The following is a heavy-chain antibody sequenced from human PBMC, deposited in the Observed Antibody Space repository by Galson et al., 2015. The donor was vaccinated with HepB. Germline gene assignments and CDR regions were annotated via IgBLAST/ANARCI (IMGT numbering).Heavy chain of an antibody. Sequence: SLRLSCAASGFTFSNYGMHWVRQAPGKGLEWVALIWKDGSNKYYADSVKGRFSISKDNSKNVVYLQMNSLGDDDTATYFCAREDRYTYIVTYDLWGQGARVTGSS. CDR2: IWKDGSNK. D-gene: IGHD2/OR15-2a*01. CDR3: AREDRYTYIVTYDL. V-gene: IGHV3-33*01. J-gene: IGHJ4*02. CDR1: GFTFSNYG.